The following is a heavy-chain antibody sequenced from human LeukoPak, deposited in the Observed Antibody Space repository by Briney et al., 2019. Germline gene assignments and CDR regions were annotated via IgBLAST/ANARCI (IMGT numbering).Heavy chain of an antibody. CDR2: INTDTGYT. Sequence: PVASVKVSCKASGDTFIGFYIHWVRQAPGQGLEWMGWINTDTGYTNYAQKFQGRVAMTSDSSIATAYVDLSRLRSDDTAVFYCARGGSRWVNPLDIWGQGTLVTVSS. CDR1: GDTFIGFY. D-gene: IGHD3-16*01. J-gene: IGHJ3*02. CDR3: ARGGSRWVNPLDI. V-gene: IGHV1-2*02.